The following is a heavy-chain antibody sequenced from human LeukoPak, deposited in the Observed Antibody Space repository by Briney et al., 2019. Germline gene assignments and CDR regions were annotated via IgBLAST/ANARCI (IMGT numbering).Heavy chain of an antibody. J-gene: IGHJ3*02. CDR2: IDPGDSDT. CDR1: GYNFSNYW. V-gene: IGHV5-51*01. D-gene: IGHD3-22*01. CDR3: PRLDDSSGYYQDAFDI. Sequence: GESLKISCKASGYNFSNYWSAWVRQMPGKGREWMGIIDPGDSDTMYDPSLQGQGTISAEKSLSTANLQWSSLKASDTAMYYSPRLDDSSGYYQDAFDIWGQGTVVTVSS.